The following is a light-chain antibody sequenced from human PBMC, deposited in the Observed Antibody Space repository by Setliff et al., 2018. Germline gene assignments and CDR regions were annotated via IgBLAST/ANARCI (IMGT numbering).Light chain of an antibody. CDR2: GNT. J-gene: IGLJ2*01. Sequence: QSVLTQPRSVSGAPGQRVTISCTVTSSNTGAGFGVHWYQQSPGTAPKLLIHGNTNRPSGVPDRFSGSKSGTTATLTITGLQAEDEADYYCQSYDNSLGGWEVFGGGTNVTVL. CDR1: SSNTGAGFG. CDR3: QSYDNSLGGWEV. V-gene: IGLV1-40*01.